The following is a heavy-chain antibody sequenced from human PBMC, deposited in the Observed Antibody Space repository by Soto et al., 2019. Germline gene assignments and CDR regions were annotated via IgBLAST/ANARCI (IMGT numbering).Heavy chain of an antibody. CDR3: AKDGGGHYYYYYGMDV. D-gene: IGHD1-26*01. CDR2: ISGSGGST. V-gene: IGHV3-23*01. CDR1: GFTFSSYA. Sequence: GSLRLSCXASGFTFSSYAMSWVRQAPGKGLEWVSAISGSGGSTYYADSVKGRFTISRDNSKNTLYLQMNSLRAEDTAVYYCAKDGGGHYYYYYGMDVWGQGTTVTVSS. J-gene: IGHJ6*02.